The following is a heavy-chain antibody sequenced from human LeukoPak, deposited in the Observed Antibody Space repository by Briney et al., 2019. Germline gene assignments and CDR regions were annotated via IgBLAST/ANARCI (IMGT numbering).Heavy chain of an antibody. V-gene: IGHV1-2*02. CDR3: ATTFCSSTSCYFDY. J-gene: IGHJ4*02. Sequence: GASVKVSCKASGYTFTGYYMHWVRKAPGQGLEWMGWNNPNSGGTNYAQKFQGRVTVSRDTSISTAYMELSRLKSDDTAVYYCATTFCSSTSCYFDYWGQGTLVTVSS. CDR2: NNPNSGGT. CDR1: GYTFTGYY. D-gene: IGHD2-2*01.